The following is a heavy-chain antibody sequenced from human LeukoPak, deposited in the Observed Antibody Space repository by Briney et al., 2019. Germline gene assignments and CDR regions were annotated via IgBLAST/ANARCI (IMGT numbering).Heavy chain of an antibody. CDR3: ARDDYQLTGYYYYNYYMDV. D-gene: IGHD2-2*01. CDR2: ISAYDGNT. J-gene: IGHJ6*03. CDR1: GYTFTSYG. Sequence: ASVKVSCKASGYTFTSYGISWVRQAPGQGLEWMGWISAYDGNTNYAHKIQGRVTMTTDTSTSPAYMELSSLRSDDTAVYYCARDDYQLTGYYYYNYYMDVWGKGTTVTASS. V-gene: IGHV1-18*01.